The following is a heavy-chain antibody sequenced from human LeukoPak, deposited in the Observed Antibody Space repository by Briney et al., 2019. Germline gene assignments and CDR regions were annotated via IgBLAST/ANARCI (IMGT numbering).Heavy chain of an antibody. CDR3: AKSHFDSTGYSFDY. D-gene: IGHD3-22*01. CDR2: MTSSSGNT. V-gene: IGHV3-23*01. J-gene: IGHJ4*02. CDR1: GFTFTSYA. Sequence: GGSLRLSCAASGFTFTSYAMTWVRQAPGKGLEWVSTMTSSSGNTYYADSVKGRFTISRDNSKNTLYLQINSLRAEDTAVYYCAKSHFDSTGYSFDYWGQGTLVTVSS.